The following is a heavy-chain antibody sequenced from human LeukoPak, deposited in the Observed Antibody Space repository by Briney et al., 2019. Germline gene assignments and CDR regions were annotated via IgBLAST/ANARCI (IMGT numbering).Heavy chain of an antibody. V-gene: IGHV3-30*09. J-gene: IGHJ4*02. D-gene: IGHD5-12*01. CDR1: GFSFSSYS. Sequence: GGSLRLSCAASGFSFSSYSIHWVRQAPGKGLEWVAVISSDGNSKNFALFVKGRFAISRDSSKNTLFLQMNNLRSEDTALYYCVSPTADYPFLYYFDSWGQGTLVTVSS. CDR3: VSPTADYPFLYYFDS. CDR2: ISSDGNSK.